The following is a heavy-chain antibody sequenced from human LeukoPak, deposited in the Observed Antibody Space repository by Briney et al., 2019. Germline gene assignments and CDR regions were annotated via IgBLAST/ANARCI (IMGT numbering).Heavy chain of an antibody. D-gene: IGHD3-22*01. J-gene: IGHJ4*02. CDR3: ARQYDSSGYGAWY. V-gene: IGHV4-39*01. Sequence: SETLSLTCTVSGGSISSSSYYWGWIRQPPGKGLEWIGSIYYSGSTYYNPSLKSRVTISVDTSKNQFSLKLSSVTAADTAVYYCARQYDSSGYGAWYWGQGTLVTVSS. CDR1: GGSISSSSYY. CDR2: IYYSGST.